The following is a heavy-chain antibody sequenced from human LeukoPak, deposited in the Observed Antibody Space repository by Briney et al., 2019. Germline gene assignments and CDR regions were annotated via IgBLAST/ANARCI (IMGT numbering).Heavy chain of an antibody. CDR3: ARDPPILTGPYYYYMDV. J-gene: IGHJ6*03. Sequence: GASVKVSCKASGGTFSSYAISWVRQAPGQGLEWMGGIIPIFGTANYAQKFQGRVTITADESTSTAYMELSSLRSEDTAVYYCARDPPILTGPYYYYMDVWGKGTTVTISS. D-gene: IGHD3-9*01. CDR2: IIPIFGTA. V-gene: IGHV1-69*13. CDR1: GGTFSSYA.